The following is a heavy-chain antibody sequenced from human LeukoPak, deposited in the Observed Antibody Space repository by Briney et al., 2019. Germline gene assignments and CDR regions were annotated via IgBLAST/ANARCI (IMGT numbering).Heavy chain of an antibody. CDR1: GGSISSSNYY. Sequence: SETLSLTCTVSGGSISSSNYYWGWIRQPPGKGLEWIGSIYYSGSTYYNPSLKSRVTISVDTSKNQFSLKLSSVTAADTAVYYCARESPTVVTYYFDYWGQGTLVTVSS. D-gene: IGHD4-23*01. CDR2: IYYSGST. J-gene: IGHJ4*02. V-gene: IGHV4-39*07. CDR3: ARESPTVVTYYFDY.